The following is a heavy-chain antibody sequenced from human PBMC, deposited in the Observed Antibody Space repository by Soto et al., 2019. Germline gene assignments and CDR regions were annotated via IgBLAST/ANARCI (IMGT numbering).Heavy chain of an antibody. Sequence: ASVKVSCKASGYTFSSYAFSWVRQAPGQGLEWMGIINPNGGSTSYAQKFQGRVTMTRDTSTSTVYMELSSLRSEDTAVYYCARDMGFWGQGTLVTVSS. D-gene: IGHD3-10*01. CDR1: GYTFSSYA. V-gene: IGHV1-46*03. J-gene: IGHJ4*02. CDR2: INPNGGST. CDR3: ARDMGF.